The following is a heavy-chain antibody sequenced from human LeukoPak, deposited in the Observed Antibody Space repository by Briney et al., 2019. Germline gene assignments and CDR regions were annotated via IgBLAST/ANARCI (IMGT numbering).Heavy chain of an antibody. CDR3: ARNEVGAVTTTNWFDP. CDR2: IYTSGST. J-gene: IGHJ5*02. D-gene: IGHD4-17*01. Sequence: SETLSLTCTVSGGSISSYYWSWIRQPAGKGLEWIGRIYTSGSTNYNPSLKSRVTMSVDTSKNQSSLKLSSVTAADTAVYYCARNEVGAVTTTNWFDPWGQGTLVTVSS. V-gene: IGHV4-4*07. CDR1: GGSISSYY.